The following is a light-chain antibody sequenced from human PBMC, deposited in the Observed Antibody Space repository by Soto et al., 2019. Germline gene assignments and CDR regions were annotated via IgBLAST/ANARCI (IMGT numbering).Light chain of an antibody. J-gene: IGKJ2*01. V-gene: IGKV3-11*01. Sequence: EVVLTQSPATLSLSPGDRATLSCWASQSVGNYLAWYQHKVGQAPRLLIYDASSRATGIPARFSGSGSGTDFTHTISSLEPEDFAVYYCQQRSDWPSFGQGTKLEIK. CDR1: QSVGNY. CDR2: DAS. CDR3: QQRSDWPS.